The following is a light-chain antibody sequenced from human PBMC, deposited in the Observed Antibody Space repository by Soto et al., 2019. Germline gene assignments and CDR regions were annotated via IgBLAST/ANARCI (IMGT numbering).Light chain of an antibody. CDR1: SSDVGGYKY. J-gene: IGLJ1*01. Sequence: HSALTQPPSASGSPGQSVTISCTGTSSDVGGYKYVSWYQHHPGKAPKLMIYEVSKRPSGVPDRFSGSKSGNTASLTVSGLQAEDEADYYCSSYAGSNNYVFGTGTKVTVL. CDR3: SSYAGSNNYV. V-gene: IGLV2-8*01. CDR2: EVS.